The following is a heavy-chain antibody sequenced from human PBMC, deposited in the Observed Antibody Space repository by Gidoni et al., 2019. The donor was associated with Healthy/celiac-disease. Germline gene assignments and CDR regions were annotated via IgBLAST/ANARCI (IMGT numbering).Heavy chain of an antibody. CDR2: INAGNGNT. CDR3: ARVPLKYYGSGRSPFDI. J-gene: IGHJ3*02. V-gene: IGHV1-3*01. D-gene: IGHD3-10*01. CDR1: GYTFTSYA. Sequence: QVQLVQSGAEVKKPGASVKVSCKASGYTFTSYAMHWVRQAPGQRLEWMGWINAGNGNTKYSQKFQGRVTITRDTSASTAYMELSSLRSEDTAVYYSARVPLKYYGSGRSPFDIWGQGTMVTVSS.